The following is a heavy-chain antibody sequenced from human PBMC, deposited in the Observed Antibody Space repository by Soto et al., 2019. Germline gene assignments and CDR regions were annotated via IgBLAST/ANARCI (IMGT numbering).Heavy chain of an antibody. CDR2: IIPILGIA. J-gene: IGHJ6*02. D-gene: IGHD5-12*01. CDR3: AREGSGYDENQNYYYYYGMDV. CDR1: GGTFSSYT. Sequence: GASVKVSCKASGGTFSSYTISWVRQAPGQGLEWMGRIIPILGIANYAQKFQGRVTITADKSTSTAYMELSSLRSEDTAVYYCAREGSGYDENQNYYYYYGMDVWGQGTTVTVSS. V-gene: IGHV1-69*04.